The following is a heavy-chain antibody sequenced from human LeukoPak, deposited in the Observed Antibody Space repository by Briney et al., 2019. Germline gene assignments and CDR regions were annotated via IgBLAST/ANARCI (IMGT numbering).Heavy chain of an antibody. D-gene: IGHD2-15*01. V-gene: IGHV4-59*08. Sequence: SETLSLTCTVSGGSISSYYWSWIRQPPGKGLEWIGYIYYSGSTNYNPSLKSRVTISVDTSKNQFSLKLSSVTAADTAVYHCARMYSGYDHCSGGSCYVDYWGQGTLVTVSS. CDR2: IYYSGST. J-gene: IGHJ4*02. CDR3: ARMYSGYDHCSGGSCYVDY. CDR1: GGSISSYY.